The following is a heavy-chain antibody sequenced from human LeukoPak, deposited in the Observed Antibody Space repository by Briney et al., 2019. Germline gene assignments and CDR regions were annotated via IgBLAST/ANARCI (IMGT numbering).Heavy chain of an antibody. D-gene: IGHD5-18*01. J-gene: IGHJ4*02. CDR2: LYYNGRT. CDR3: ARARGYSYGYPDY. CDR1: GGSISTYY. Sequence: PSETLSLTCTVSGGSISTYYWSWIRQPPGKGLEWIGYLYYNGRTNYNPSLKSRVTISVDTSKNQFSLKLSSVTAADTAVYYCARARGYSYGYPDYWGQGTLVTVSS. V-gene: IGHV4-59*12.